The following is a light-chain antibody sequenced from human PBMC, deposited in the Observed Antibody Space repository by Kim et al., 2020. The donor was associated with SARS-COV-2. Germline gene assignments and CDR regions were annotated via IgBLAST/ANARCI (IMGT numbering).Light chain of an antibody. CDR3: QQYGSSPPWT. J-gene: IGKJ1*01. CDR1: QSVSSSY. Sequence: AGEGDTLTCRASQSVSSSYLAWYQQKPGQAPRLLIYGASSRATGIPHRFSGSGSGTDFTLTISRLEPDDFAVYYCQQYGSSPPWTFGQGTKVDIK. CDR2: GAS. V-gene: IGKV3-20*01.